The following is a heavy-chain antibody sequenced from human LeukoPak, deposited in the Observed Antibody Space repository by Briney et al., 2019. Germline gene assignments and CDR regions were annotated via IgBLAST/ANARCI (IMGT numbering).Heavy chain of an antibody. Sequence: SETLSLTCTVSNGSISIYYWSWIRQPAGKGLEWIGRIYTSGSTNYNPSLKSRVTMSVDTSKNQFSLQLNSVTPEDTAVYYCARGYGDYVSYYYFYMDVWGKGTTVTISS. D-gene: IGHD4-17*01. CDR3: ARGYGDYVSYYYFYMDV. CDR2: IYTSGST. V-gene: IGHV4-4*07. CDR1: NGSISIYY. J-gene: IGHJ6*03.